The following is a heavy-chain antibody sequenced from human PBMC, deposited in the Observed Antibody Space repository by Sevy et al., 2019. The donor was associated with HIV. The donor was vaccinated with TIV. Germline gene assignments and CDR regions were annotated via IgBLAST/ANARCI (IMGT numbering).Heavy chain of an antibody. CDR3: ARVLLLRSIWWRPLMDV. Sequence: ASVKVSCKASGYTFTGYYMHWVRQAPGQGLEWMGRINPNSGGTNYAQKFQGRVTMTRDTSISTAYMELSRRRSDDTAAYYCARVLLLRSIWWRPLMDVWGQGTTVTVSS. J-gene: IGHJ6*02. CDR2: INPNSGGT. V-gene: IGHV1-2*06. D-gene: IGHD3-3*01. CDR1: GYTFTGYY.